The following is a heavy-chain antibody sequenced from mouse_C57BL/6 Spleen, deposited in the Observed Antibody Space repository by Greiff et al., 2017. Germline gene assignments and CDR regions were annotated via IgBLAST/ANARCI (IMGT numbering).Heavy chain of an antibody. CDR1: GYAFTNYL. D-gene: IGHD2-10*02. J-gene: IGHJ2*01. V-gene: IGHV1-54*01. CDR3: ARQITLYGGFDY. Sequence: VQVVESGAELVRPGTSVKVSCKASGYAFTNYLIEWVKQRPGQGLEWIGVINPGSGGTNYNEKFKGKATLTADKSSSTAYMQLSSLTSEDSAVYFCARQITLYGGFDYWGQGTTLTVSS. CDR2: INPGSGGT.